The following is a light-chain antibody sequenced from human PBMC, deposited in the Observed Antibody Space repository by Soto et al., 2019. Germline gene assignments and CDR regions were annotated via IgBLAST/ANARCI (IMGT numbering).Light chain of an antibody. CDR2: GAS. Sequence: EIVMTQSPATLSVSPGERATLSCRASQSVSSNLAWYQQKPGQAPRLLIYGASIRATGIPARFSGSGSGTEFPLTLSSLQSEDFAVYYCQQYNNWPLMYTFGQGTKLEIK. J-gene: IGKJ2*01. V-gene: IGKV3D-15*01. CDR3: QQYNNWPLMYT. CDR1: QSVSSN.